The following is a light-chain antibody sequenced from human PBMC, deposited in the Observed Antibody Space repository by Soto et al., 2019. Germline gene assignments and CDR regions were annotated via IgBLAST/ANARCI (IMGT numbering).Light chain of an antibody. J-gene: IGLJ1*01. CDR3: CLYTSSSIYV. Sequence: QSVLTQPRSVSGSPGQSVTISCTGTSSDVGTYDFVSWYQQHPGKAPRLMIFDVSERPSGVPDRFSGSKSGNTASLTISGLQAEDEADYYCCLYTSSSIYVFGTGTKVTVL. CDR1: SSDVGTYDF. CDR2: DVS. V-gene: IGLV2-11*01.